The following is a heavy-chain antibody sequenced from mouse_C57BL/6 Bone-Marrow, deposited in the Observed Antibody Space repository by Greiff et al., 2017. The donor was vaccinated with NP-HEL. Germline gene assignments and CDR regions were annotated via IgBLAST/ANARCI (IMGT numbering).Heavy chain of an antibody. Sequence: QVQLQQPGAELVRPGSSVKLSCKASGYTFTSYWMHWVKQRPIQGLEWIGNIDPSDSETHYNQKFKDKATLTVDKSSSTAYMQLSSLTSEDSAVYYCARSILHYYTYAMDYWGQGTSVTVSS. D-gene: IGHD2-12*01. CDR3: ARSILHYYTYAMDY. CDR2: IDPSDSET. J-gene: IGHJ4*01. CDR1: GYTFTSYW. V-gene: IGHV1-52*01.